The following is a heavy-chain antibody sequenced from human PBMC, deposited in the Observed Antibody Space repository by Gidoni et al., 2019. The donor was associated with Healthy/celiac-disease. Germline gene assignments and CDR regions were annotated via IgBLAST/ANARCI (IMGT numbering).Heavy chain of an antibody. CDR3: AASMVRGVIAWFDP. D-gene: IGHD3-10*01. CDR1: GYSLRSGYY. Sequence: QVQLQDSGPGLVKPSEPLSLPCTVSGYSLRSGYYWGWIRQPPGKGLEWIGSIFHSGSTYYNPSLKSRVTISVDTSKNQFSLKLSSVTAADTAVYYCAASMVRGVIAWFDPWGQGTLVTVSS. CDR2: IFHSGST. V-gene: IGHV4-38-2*02. J-gene: IGHJ5*02.